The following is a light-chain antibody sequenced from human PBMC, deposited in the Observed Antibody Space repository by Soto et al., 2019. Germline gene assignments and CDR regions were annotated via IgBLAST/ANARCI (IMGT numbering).Light chain of an antibody. Sequence: QSVLTQPASVSGSPGQSITISCTETSXDVGLYDYVSWYQQHPGKAPQLMIYAVSNRPSGVSNRFSASKSGNTASLFISGLQAEDEADYYCSSYTSDSSYVFGSGTKVTVL. V-gene: IGLV2-14*01. CDR3: SSYTSDSSYV. CDR1: SXDVGLYDY. J-gene: IGLJ1*01. CDR2: AVS.